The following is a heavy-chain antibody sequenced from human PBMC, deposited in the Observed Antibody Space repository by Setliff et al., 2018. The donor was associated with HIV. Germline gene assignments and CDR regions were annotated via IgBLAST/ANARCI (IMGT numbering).Heavy chain of an antibody. Sequence: SETLSLTCTASGGSISNNSYYWGWVRQPPGKGLELIGNLFYNGNTYYNLSLKSRVTISVDTSKNQFSLKLSSVTAADTAIYFCARQFRYPNRAVAGVDYWGQGTLVTVSS. CDR1: GGSISNNSYY. J-gene: IGHJ4*02. V-gene: IGHV4-39*01. D-gene: IGHD6-19*01. CDR2: LFYNGNT. CDR3: ARQFRYPNRAVAGVDY.